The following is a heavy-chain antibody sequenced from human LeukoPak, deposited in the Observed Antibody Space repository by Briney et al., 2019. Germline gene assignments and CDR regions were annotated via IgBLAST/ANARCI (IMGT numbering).Heavy chain of an antibody. D-gene: IGHD3-9*01. V-gene: IGHV3-23*01. CDR2: ISGETNNT. J-gene: IGHJ6*03. CDR3: AKDGGEYYDILTGYYPRLYYMDV. Sequence: PGGSLRLSCVASGLTFSNSAMTWVRQGPGKGLEWVSSISGETNNTYYSDSVKGRFTVSRDNSKNTLYLQMNSLRAEDTAVYYCAKDGGEYYDILTGYYPRLYYMDVWGKGTTVTISS. CDR1: GLTFSNSA.